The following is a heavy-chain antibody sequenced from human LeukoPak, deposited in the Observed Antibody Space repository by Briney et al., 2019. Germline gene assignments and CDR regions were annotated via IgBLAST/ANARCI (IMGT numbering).Heavy chain of an antibody. V-gene: IGHV4-4*07. CDR2: MHTSGST. CDR3: ARDQYYYDSSGYSPFDY. J-gene: IGHJ4*02. D-gene: IGHD3-22*01. Sequence: SETLSLTCTFSGGSISSYYWSWIRQPAGKGLEWIWRMHTSGSTNYNPSLKSRVTMSVDTSKNQFSLKLSSVTAADTAVYYCARDQYYYDSSGYSPFDYWGQGTLVTVSS. CDR1: GGSISSYY.